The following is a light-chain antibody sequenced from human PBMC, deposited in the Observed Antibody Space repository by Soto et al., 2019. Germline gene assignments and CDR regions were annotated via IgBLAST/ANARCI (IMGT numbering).Light chain of an antibody. CDR2: EVS. V-gene: IGLV2-14*01. J-gene: IGLJ1*01. CDR1: SSDVGGYNY. CDR3: SSYTSSRNYV. Sequence: QSVLAQPASVSGSPGQSITISCTGTSSDVGGYNYVSWYQHHPGKAPKLMIYEVSNRPSGVSNRFSGSKSGNTASLTISGLQAEDEADYYCSSYTSSRNYVSGNGTKVTVL.